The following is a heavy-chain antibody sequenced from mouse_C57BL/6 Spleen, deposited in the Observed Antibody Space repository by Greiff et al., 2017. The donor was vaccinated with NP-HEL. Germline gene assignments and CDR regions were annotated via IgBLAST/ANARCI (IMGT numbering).Heavy chain of an antibody. CDR2: IYPGDGDT. D-gene: IGHD2-3*01. V-gene: IGHV1-82*01. Sequence: QVQLKESGPELVKPGASVKISCKASGYAFSSSWMNWVKQRPGKGLEWIGRIYPGDGDTNYNGKFKGKATLTADKSSSTAYMQLSSLTSEDSAVYFCARCGGYSYAMDYWGQGTSVTVSS. CDR1: GYAFSSSW. CDR3: ARCGGYSYAMDY. J-gene: IGHJ4*01.